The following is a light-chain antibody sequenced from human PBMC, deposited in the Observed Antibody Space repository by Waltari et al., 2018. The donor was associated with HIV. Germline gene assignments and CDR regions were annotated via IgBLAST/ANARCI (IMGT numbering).Light chain of an antibody. J-gene: IGKJ4*01. V-gene: IGKV4-1*01. CDR3: QQYYSTPLT. CDR1: PSVLYSSNNNNY. Sequence: EIAMTQTPDSLVLFLGARATISCQCSPSVLYSSNNNNYLAWYQQKPGQPPKLLIYWASTRESGVPDRFSGSGSGTDFTLTISSLQAEDVAVYYCQQYYSTPLTFGGGTKVEIK. CDR2: WAS.